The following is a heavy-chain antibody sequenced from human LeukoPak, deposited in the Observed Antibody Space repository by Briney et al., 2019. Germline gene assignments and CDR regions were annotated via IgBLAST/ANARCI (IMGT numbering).Heavy chain of an antibody. CDR1: GYTFTSYG. D-gene: IGHD3-10*01. Sequence: ASVKVSCKASGYTFTSYGISWVRQAPGQGIEWMGWISAYNGNTNYAQKLQGRVTMTTDTSTSIAYMELRSLRSDDTAVYYCARAGVTMVRGVINGPWGQGTLVTVSS. V-gene: IGHV1-18*01. CDR3: ARAGVTMVRGVINGP. CDR2: ISAYNGNT. J-gene: IGHJ5*02.